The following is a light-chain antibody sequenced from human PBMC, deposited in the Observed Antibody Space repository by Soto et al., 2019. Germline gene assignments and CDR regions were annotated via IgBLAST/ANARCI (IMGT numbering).Light chain of an antibody. J-gene: IGLJ1*01. CDR3: SSYTSTNTLYV. V-gene: IGLV2-14*01. CDR1: SSDVDGFNY. Sequence: QSVLTQPASVSGSLGQAITISCTGTSSDVDGFNYVSWYQQHPGKAPKLMIYEVSNRPSGVSTRFSGSKSANTASLTISGLQAEDEADYYCSSYTSTNTLYVFGTGTKVTVL. CDR2: EVS.